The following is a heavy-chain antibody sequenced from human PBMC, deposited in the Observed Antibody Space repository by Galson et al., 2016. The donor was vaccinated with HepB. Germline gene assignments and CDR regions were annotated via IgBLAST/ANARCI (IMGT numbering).Heavy chain of an antibody. CDR3: TRQYLWSIEF. CDR2: IFPSGNT. Sequence: SETLSLTCAVSGASVSSSYWWSWVRQSPRKGLEWIGEIFPSGNTNYNPALESRLIISLDKSENQFSLKMTSVTAADTALYYCTRQYLWSIEFWGQGILVTVSS. V-gene: IGHV4-4*02. D-gene: IGHD2-21*01. J-gene: IGHJ4*02. CDR1: GASVSSSYW.